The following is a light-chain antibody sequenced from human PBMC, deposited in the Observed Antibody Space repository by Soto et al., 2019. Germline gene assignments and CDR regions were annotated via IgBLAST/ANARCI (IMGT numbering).Light chain of an antibody. Sequence: EIVLTQSPGTLSLSPGERATLSCRASQSVSSSYLAWYQQKPGQAPRLLIYGASSRATGIPDRFSGSGSGTDFTLTISRLEPEDFAVYYCQQYVSSPPITFCQGTRLEI. CDR1: QSVSSSY. CDR3: QQYVSSPPIT. J-gene: IGKJ5*01. V-gene: IGKV3-20*01. CDR2: GAS.